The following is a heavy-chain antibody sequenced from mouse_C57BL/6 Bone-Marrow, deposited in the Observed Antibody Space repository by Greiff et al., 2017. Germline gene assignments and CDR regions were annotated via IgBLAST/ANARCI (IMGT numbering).Heavy chain of an antibody. CDR1: GYTFTSYW. CDR3: ARSGPLGRSFDY. V-gene: IGHV1-55*01. CDR2: IFPTSGRT. J-gene: IGHJ2*01. D-gene: IGHD4-1*01. Sequence: QVQLQQPGAELVKPGASVKMSCKASGYTFTSYWITWVKQRPGQGLEWIGDIFPTSGRTNYNEKFKSKAILTVDTSSNTAYMQLSSLTSEDAAVFYGARSGPLGRSFDYWGQGTTLTVSS.